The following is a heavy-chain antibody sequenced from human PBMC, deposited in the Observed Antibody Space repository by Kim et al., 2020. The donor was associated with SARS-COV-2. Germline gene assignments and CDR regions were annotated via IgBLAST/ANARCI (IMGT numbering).Heavy chain of an antibody. D-gene: IGHD6-19*01. J-gene: IGHJ6*01. V-gene: IGHV4-34*01. CDR1: GGSFSGYY. CDR3: ARAHGFTVAGMIYYYYGMD. Sequence: SQTLSLTCAVYGGSFSGYYWSWIRQPPGKGLVWIGEINHSGSTNYNPSLKSRVTISVDTSKNQFSLKLSSVTAADTAVYYCARAHGFTVAGMIYYYYGMD. CDR2: INHSGST.